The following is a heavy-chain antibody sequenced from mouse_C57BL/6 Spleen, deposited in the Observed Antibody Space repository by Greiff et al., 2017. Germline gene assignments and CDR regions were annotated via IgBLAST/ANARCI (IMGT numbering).Heavy chain of an antibody. CDR2: IHPNSGST. J-gene: IGHJ1*03. V-gene: IGHV1-64*01. Sequence: QVQLQQPGAELVKPGASVKLSCKASGYTFTSYWMHWVKLRPGQGLEWIGMIHPNSGSTNYNEKFKSKATLTVDKSSSTAYMQLSSLTSEDSAVYYCARWPTVVDWYFDVWGTGTTVTVSS. CDR3: ARWPTVVDWYFDV. D-gene: IGHD1-1*01. CDR1: GYTFTSYW.